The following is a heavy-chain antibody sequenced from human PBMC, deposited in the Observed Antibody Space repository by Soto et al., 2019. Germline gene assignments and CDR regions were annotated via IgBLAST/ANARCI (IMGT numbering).Heavy chain of an antibody. CDR1: GFTFSSYA. D-gene: IGHD3-3*01. CDR3: ARDGYYDFQLYYYYYGMDV. J-gene: IGHJ6*02. V-gene: IGHV3-30-3*01. CDR2: ISYDGSNK. Sequence: GGSLSLSCAASGFTFSSYAMHWVRQAPGKGLEWVAVISYDGSNKYYADSVKGRFTISRDNSKNTLYLQMNSLRAEDTAVYYCARDGYYDFQLYYYYYGMDVWGQGTTVTVSS.